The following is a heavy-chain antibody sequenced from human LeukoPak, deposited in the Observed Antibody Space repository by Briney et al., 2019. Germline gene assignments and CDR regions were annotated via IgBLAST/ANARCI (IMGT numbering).Heavy chain of an antibody. CDR3: AKRGPYYYYYGMDV. CDR1: GGSISSYY. D-gene: IGHD3-10*01. J-gene: IGHJ6*02. Sequence: PSETLSLTCTVSGGSISSYYWSWIRQPPGKGLEWIGYIYYSGSTNYNPSLKSRVTISVDTSKNQFSLKLSSVTAADTAVYYCAKRGPYYYYYGMDVWGQGTTITVSS. CDR2: IYYSGST. V-gene: IGHV4-59*01.